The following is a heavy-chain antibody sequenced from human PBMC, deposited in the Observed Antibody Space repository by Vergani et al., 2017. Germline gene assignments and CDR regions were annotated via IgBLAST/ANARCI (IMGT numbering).Heavy chain of an antibody. V-gene: IGHV5-51*01. J-gene: IGHJ4*02. CDR2: IYPGDSDT. D-gene: IGHD3-22*01. CDR3: ARRYSYDSSGYYYFDY. CDR1: GYSFTSYW. Sequence: EVQLVQSGAEVKKPGESLKISCKGSGYSFTSYWIGWVRQMPGRGLEWMGIIYPGDSDTGYSPSFQGQVTFSADKSISTAYLQCSSLKASDTAMYYCARRYSYDSSGYYYFDYWGQGTLVTVSS.